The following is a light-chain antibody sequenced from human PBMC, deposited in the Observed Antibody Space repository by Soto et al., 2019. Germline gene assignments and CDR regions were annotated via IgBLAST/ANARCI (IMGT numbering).Light chain of an antibody. CDR1: GSSIGTNT. CDR3: TAWDGSLNNVL. Sequence: QSALTQPPSASGTPGQRVTISCSGSGSSIGTNTVNWYRQLPGTAPKLLINGNNQRPSGVPDRFSGSKSGTSASLAISGLRSEDEAEYYCTAWDGSLNNVLFGGGTKVTV. CDR2: GNN. J-gene: IGLJ2*01. V-gene: IGLV1-44*01.